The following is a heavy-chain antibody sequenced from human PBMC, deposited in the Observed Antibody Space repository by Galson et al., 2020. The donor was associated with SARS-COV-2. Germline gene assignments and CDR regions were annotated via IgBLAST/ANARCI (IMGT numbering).Heavy chain of an antibody. V-gene: IGHV3-48*02. CDR2: ISSSSSTI. CDR3: ASDIAPGYYYYYGMDV. J-gene: IGHJ6*02. Sequence: GGSLRLSCAASGFTFSSYSMTWVRQAPGKGLEWVSYISSSSSTIYYADSVKGRFTVSRDNAKNSLYLQMNSLRDEDTAVYYCASDIAPGYYYYYGMDVWGQGTTVTVSS. CDR1: GFTFSSYS. D-gene: IGHD2-15*01.